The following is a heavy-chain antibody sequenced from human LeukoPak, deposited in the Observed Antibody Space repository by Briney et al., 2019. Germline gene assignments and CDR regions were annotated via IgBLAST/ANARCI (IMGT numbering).Heavy chain of an antibody. J-gene: IGHJ6*02. D-gene: IGHD6-6*01. Sequence: EASVKVSCKASGYTFTSYDINWVRQATGQGLEWMGWMNPNSGNTGYAQKFQGRVTMTTDTSTSTAYMELRSLRSDDTAVYYCARSNTVPYYYYGMDVWGQGTTVTVSS. CDR1: GYTFTSYD. CDR3: ARSNTVPYYYYGMDV. V-gene: IGHV1-8*01. CDR2: MNPNSGNT.